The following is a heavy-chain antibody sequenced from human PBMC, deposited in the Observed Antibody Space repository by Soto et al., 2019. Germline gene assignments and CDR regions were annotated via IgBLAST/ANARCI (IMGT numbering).Heavy chain of an antibody. CDR3: ARDFGVWGSYRSTYAFDI. CDR1: GYTFTSYG. CDR2: ISAYNGNT. V-gene: IGHV1-18*01. Sequence: QVQLVQSGAEVKKPGASVKVSCKASGYTFTSYGISWVRQAPGQGLEWMGWISAYNGNTNYAQKLQDRVTMTTDTSTSTAYMELRSLRSDDTAVYYCARDFGVWGSYRSTYAFDIWGQGTMVTVSS. J-gene: IGHJ3*02. D-gene: IGHD3-16*02.